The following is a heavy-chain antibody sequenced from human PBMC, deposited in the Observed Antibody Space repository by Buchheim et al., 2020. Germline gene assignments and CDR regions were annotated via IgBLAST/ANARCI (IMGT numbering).Heavy chain of an antibody. V-gene: IGHV5-51*01. CDR2: IDPSDSDT. Sequence: EVQLVQSGAEVKKPGESLKISCRGSGYKCTTYWTAWVRQVPGKGLEWMGNIDPSDSDTRYSPSFQGQVSISAEKSVSTAYLQWSSLKASDTAMYYCARHAIYSGSTPFGCDIWGQGT. D-gene: IGHD1-26*01. J-gene: IGHJ3*02. CDR1: GYKCTTYW. CDR3: ARHAIYSGSTPFGCDI.